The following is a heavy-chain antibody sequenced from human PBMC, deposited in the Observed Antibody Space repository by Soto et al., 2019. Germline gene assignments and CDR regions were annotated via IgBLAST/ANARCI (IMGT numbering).Heavy chain of an antibody. CDR1: GLTFSSYA. D-gene: IGHD1-26*01. Sequence: PGGSLRLSCAASGLTFSSYALSWVRRCPGKGLEWVSAISGSGGSTYYADSVKGRFTISRDNSKNTLYLQMNSLRAEDTALYYCAKILPYYHASAFDIWGQGTMVTVSS. V-gene: IGHV3-23*01. CDR2: ISGSGGST. CDR3: AKILPYYHASAFDI. J-gene: IGHJ3*02.